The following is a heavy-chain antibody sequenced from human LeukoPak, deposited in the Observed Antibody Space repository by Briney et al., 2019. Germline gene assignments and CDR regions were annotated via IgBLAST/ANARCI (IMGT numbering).Heavy chain of an antibody. CDR2: IYKDGST. Sequence: GWSLRLSCQASGFTFSSYAMTWVRQAPGKGLEWLSVIYKDGSTYYADSVKGRFTISRDNSKNTVYLQMNSLRVEDTAVYYCAKIVVITGTDYFDYWGQGALVTVSS. CDR1: GFTFSSYA. V-gene: IGHV3-23*03. J-gene: IGHJ4*02. D-gene: IGHD3-22*01. CDR3: AKIVVITGTDYFDY.